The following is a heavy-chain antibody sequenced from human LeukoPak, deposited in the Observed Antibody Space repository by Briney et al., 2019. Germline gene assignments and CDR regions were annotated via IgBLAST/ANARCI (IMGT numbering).Heavy chain of an antibody. J-gene: IGHJ4*02. D-gene: IGHD3-10*01. CDR3: ARDRLVRGVSPAGY. CDR1: GYTFTGYY. CDR2: INPNSGGT. Sequence: SVKVSCKASGYTFTGYYMHWVRQAPGQGHEWMGWINPNSGGTNYAQKFQGSVTMTRDTSISTAYMELSRLRSDDTAVYYCARDRLVRGVSPAGYWGQGTLVTVSS. V-gene: IGHV1-2*02.